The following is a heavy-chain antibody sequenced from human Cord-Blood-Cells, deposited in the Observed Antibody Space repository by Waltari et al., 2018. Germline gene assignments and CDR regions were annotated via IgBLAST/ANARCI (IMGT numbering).Heavy chain of an antibody. CDR1: GYTLTELS. J-gene: IGHJ4*02. V-gene: IGHV1-24*01. CDR2: FDPEDGET. CDR3: ATDGDSSGYYIFDY. D-gene: IGHD3-22*01. Sequence: QFQLVQSGAEVKKPGASVQVSCKVSGYTLTELSMHWVRPAPGKGLEWMGGFDPEDGETIYAQKFQSRVTMTEDTSTDTAYMELSSLRSEDTAVYYCATDGDSSGYYIFDYWGQGTLVTVSS.